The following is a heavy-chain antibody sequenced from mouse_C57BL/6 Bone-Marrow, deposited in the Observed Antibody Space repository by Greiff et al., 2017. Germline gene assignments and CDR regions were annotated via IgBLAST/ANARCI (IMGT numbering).Heavy chain of an antibody. J-gene: IGHJ3*01. D-gene: IGHD2-3*01. CDR1: GYTFTSYW. V-gene: IGHV1-55*01. Sequence: QVQLQQPGAELVKPGASVKMSCKASGYTFTSYWITWVKQRPGQGLEWIGDIYPGSGSTNYNEKFKSKATLTVDQSSSTAYMQLSSLTSEDSAVXYCARSGWLLPFAYWGQGTLVTVSA. CDR3: ARSGWLLPFAY. CDR2: IYPGSGST.